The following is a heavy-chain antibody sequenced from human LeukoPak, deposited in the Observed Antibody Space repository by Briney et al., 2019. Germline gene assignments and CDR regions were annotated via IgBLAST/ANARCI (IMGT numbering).Heavy chain of an antibody. CDR3: ARDRSGRYAVSHFDY. Sequence: ASVEVSCKASGGTFSNYAINWVRQAPGQGLEWMGRIIPILGIAKYAQKFQGRVTITADKSTSTAYMELSSLRSEDTAVYYCARDRSGRYAVSHFDYWGQGTLVTVSS. D-gene: IGHD2-15*01. J-gene: IGHJ4*02. CDR2: IIPILGIA. V-gene: IGHV1-69*04. CDR1: GGTFSNYA.